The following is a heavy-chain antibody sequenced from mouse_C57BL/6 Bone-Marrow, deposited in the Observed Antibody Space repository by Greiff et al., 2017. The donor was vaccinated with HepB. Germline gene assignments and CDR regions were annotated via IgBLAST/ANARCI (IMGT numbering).Heavy chain of an antibody. V-gene: IGHV1-39*01. CDR1: GYSFTDYN. D-gene: IGHD1-1*01. J-gene: IGHJ3*01. CDR2: INPNYGTT. CDR3: AREGYYGSSPAWFAY. Sequence: EVQLQQSGPELVKPGASVKISCKASGYSFTDYNMNWVKQSNGKSLEWIGVINPNYGTTSYNQKFKGKATLTVDQSSSTAYMQLNSLTSEDSAAYYCAREGYYGSSPAWFAYWGQGTLVTVSA.